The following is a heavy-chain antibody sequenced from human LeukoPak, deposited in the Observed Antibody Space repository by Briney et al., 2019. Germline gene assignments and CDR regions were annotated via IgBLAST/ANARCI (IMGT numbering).Heavy chain of an antibody. CDR2: IYYSGST. D-gene: IGHD1-26*01. Sequence: SETLSLTCTVSGGSISSYYWSWIRQPPGKGLEWIGYIYYSGSTNYNPSLKSRVTISVDTSKNQFSLNLNSVTAADTAVYYCARALSGVSFDYWGQGTLVTVSS. J-gene: IGHJ4*02. CDR3: ARALSGVSFDY. V-gene: IGHV4-59*12. CDR1: GGSISSYY.